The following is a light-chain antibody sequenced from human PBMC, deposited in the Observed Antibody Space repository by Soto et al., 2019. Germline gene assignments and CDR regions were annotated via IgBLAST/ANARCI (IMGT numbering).Light chain of an antibody. CDR1: SSDVGDYNY. V-gene: IGLV2-11*01. Sequence: QSALTQPRSVSGSPGQSVTISCTGTSSDVGDYNYVSWYQQHPGKAPKFIIYEVSKRPSGVPERFSGSKSGNTASLTISGLQAEDEADDYCCSYAGTYTVVFGGGTKVTVL. J-gene: IGLJ2*01. CDR2: EVS. CDR3: CSYAGTYTVV.